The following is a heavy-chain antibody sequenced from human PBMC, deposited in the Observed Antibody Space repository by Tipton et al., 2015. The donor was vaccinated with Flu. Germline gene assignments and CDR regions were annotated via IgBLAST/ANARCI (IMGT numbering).Heavy chain of an antibody. J-gene: IGHJ6*02. D-gene: IGHD2-15*01. CDR3: ARDGVILDRYYYHGMDV. V-gene: IGHV4-31*03. Sequence: TLSLTCSVSGGSISSGSHYWTWIRQRPGKGLEWIGYIYYTGTTHYSPSLKSRVTISRDASMNQFSLTLRSVTAADTAVYFCARDGVILDRYYYHGMDVWGPGTAVTVSS. CDR2: IYYTGTT. CDR1: GGSISSGSHY.